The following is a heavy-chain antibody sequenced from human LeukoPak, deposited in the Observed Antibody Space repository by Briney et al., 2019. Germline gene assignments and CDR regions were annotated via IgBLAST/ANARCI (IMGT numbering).Heavy chain of an antibody. CDR2: IWFDGSNK. CDR3: ARDGSSGSLHFDY. V-gene: IGHV3-33*01. Sequence: GGSLRLSCAASGFTFSNFGMHWVRQAPGKGLEWVAVIWFDGSNKYYADSVKGRFTISRDNSKNTLYLQMDSLRAEDTALYYCARDGSSGSLHFDYWGQGTLVTVSS. CDR1: GFTFSNFG. J-gene: IGHJ4*02. D-gene: IGHD3-10*01.